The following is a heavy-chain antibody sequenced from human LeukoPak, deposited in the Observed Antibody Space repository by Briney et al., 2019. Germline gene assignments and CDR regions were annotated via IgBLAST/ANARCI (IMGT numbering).Heavy chain of an antibody. J-gene: IGHJ4*02. V-gene: IGHV3-21*01. CDR3: ANDFWSGYPVD. Sequence: GGSLRLSCAASGFTFSSYSVNWVRQAPGKGLEWVSSISSSSSYIYYADSVKGRFTISRDNAKKSLYLQMNSLRAEDTAVYYCANDFWSGYPVDWGQGTLVTVSS. D-gene: IGHD3-3*01. CDR2: ISSSSSYI. CDR1: GFTFSSYS.